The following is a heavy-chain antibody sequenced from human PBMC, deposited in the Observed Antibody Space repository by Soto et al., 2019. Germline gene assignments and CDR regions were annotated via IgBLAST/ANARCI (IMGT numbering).Heavy chain of an antibody. D-gene: IGHD3-22*01. J-gene: IGHJ4*02. CDR3: ARGGRDGGYYYEGRDYFDY. Sequence: GSLRLSCAASGFTFSSYAMHWVRQAPGKGLEWVAVISYDGSNKYYADSVKGRFTISRDNSKNTLYLQMNSLRAEDTAVYYCARGGRDGGYYYEGRDYFDYWGQGTLVTVSS. CDR1: GFTFSSYA. V-gene: IGHV3-30-3*01. CDR2: ISYDGSNK.